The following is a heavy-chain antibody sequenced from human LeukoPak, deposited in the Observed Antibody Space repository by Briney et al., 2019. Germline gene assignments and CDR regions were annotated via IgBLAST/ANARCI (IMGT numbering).Heavy chain of an antibody. CDR3: ARARDYPYYFDY. Sequence: SETLSLTCTVSGGSISSGSYYWSWIRQPAGKGLEWIGRIYTSGSTNYNPSLKSRVTISVDTSKNQFSLKLSSVTAADTAVYYCARARDYPYYFDYWGQGTLVTVSS. CDR1: GGSISSGSYY. D-gene: IGHD4-11*01. CDR2: IYTSGST. V-gene: IGHV4-61*02. J-gene: IGHJ4*02.